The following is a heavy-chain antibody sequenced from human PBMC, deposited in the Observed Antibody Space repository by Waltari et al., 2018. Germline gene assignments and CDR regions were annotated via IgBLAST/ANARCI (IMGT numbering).Heavy chain of an antibody. CDR3: AKSIFGVVMIFDY. Sequence: QLQLQESGPGLVKPSETLSLTCTVSGGSISSSGYYWGWIRKPPGKGLEWTGKGLEWIGSIYYSGSTYYNPSLKSRVTISVDTSKNQFSLKLSSVTAADTAVYYCAKSIFGVVMIFDYWGQGTLVTVSS. CDR1: GGSISSSGYY. V-gene: IGHV4-39*01. J-gene: IGHJ4*02. CDR2: IYYSGST. D-gene: IGHD3-3*01.